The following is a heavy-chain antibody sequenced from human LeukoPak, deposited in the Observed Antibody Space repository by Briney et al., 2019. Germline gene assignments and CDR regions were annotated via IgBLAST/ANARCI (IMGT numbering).Heavy chain of an antibody. CDR1: GLTFSSYW. J-gene: IGHJ4*02. Sequence: GGSLRLSCAASGLTFSSYWMSWVRQAPGKGLEWVANIKQDGSEKYYVDSVKGRFTISRDNAKNSLYLQMNSLRAEDTAVYYCARDKIYYFDYWGQGTLVTVSS. CDR3: ARDKIYYFDY. V-gene: IGHV3-7*01. CDR2: IKQDGSEK.